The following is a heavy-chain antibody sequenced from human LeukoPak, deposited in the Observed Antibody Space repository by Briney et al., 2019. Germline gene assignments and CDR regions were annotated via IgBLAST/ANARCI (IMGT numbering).Heavy chain of an antibody. V-gene: IGHV3-21*01. J-gene: IGHJ4*02. CDR2: ISSSSSYI. CDR1: GFTFSNYG. D-gene: IGHD3-3*01. CDR3: ARWDSSGFWRGYTYYFDY. Sequence: GGSLRLSCAASGFTFSNYGMNWVRQAPGKGLEWVSSISSSSSYIYYADSVKGRFTISRDNAKNSLYLQMNSPRAEDTAMYYCARWDSSGFWRGYTYYFDYWGEGTLVTVSS.